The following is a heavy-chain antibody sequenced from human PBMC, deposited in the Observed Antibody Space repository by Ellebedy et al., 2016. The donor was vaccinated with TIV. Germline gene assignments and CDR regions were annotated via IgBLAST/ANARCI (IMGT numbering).Heavy chain of an antibody. J-gene: IGHJ4*02. V-gene: IGHV1-46*04. D-gene: IGHD1-26*01. CDR2: INPSGGST. CDR1: GYTFTAYY. CDR3: ARDRGGVGATNGFDY. Sequence: AASVKVSCKASGYTFTAYYIHWVRQAPGQGLEWMGIINPSGGSTSYAQKLQGRVTMTRDTSTRTVYMELSSLRSEDTAVYYCARDRGGVGATNGFDYWGQGTLVTVSS.